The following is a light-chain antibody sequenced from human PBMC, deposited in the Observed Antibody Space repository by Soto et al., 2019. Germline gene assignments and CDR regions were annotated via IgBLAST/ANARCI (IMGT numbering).Light chain of an antibody. J-gene: IGKJ1*01. CDR3: QQYGSLPKT. CDR1: QSVSSNS. Sequence: EIVLTQSPGTLSLSPGERATLSCRASQSVSSNSLTWYQQKPGQAPRLLIYGASSRATGIPDRFSGSGSGTDFTLTISRLEPEDFAVYSCQQYGSLPKTFGQGTKVEIK. CDR2: GAS. V-gene: IGKV3-20*01.